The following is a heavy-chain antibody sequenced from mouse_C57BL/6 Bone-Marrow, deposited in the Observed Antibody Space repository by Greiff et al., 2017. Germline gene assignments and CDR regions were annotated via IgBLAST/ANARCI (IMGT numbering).Heavy chain of an antibody. J-gene: IGHJ1*03. CDR3: ARGSKESYWYFDV. CDR2: LSNGGGST. V-gene: IGHV5-12*01. CDR1: GFTFSDYY. D-gene: IGHD1-1*01. Sequence: EVKVVESGGGLVQPGGSLKLSCAASGFTFSDYYMYWVRQTPEKRLEWVAYLSNGGGSTYYPDTVKGRFTISRDNAKNTLYLQMSRLKSEDTAMYYCARGSKESYWYFDVWGTGTTGTVSS.